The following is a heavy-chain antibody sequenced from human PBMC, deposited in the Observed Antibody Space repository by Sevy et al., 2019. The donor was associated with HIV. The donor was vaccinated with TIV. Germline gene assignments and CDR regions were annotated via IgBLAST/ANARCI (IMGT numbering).Heavy chain of an antibody. V-gene: IGHV3-21*01. Sequence: GGSLRLSCAASGFTFSSYSMNWVRQAPGKGLEWVSSISSRSSYIYYAASVKGRFTISGDNAKNSLYLQMNSLRAEDTAVYYCARDGITMVRGGAFDIWGQGTMVTVSS. D-gene: IGHD3-10*01. CDR2: ISSRSSYI. CDR1: GFTFSSYS. J-gene: IGHJ3*02. CDR3: ARDGITMVRGGAFDI.